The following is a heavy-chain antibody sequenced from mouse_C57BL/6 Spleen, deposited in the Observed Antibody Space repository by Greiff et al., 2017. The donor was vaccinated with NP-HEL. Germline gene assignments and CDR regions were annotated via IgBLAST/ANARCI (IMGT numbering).Heavy chain of an antibody. D-gene: IGHD2-5*01. CDR2: ISDGGSYT. J-gene: IGHJ4*01. V-gene: IGHV5-4*01. CDR3: ARVTYYNNYGSIDY. CDR1: GFTFSSYA. Sequence: EVQGVESGGGLVKPGGSLKLSCAASGFTFSSYAMSWVRQTPEKRLEWVATISDGGSYTYYPDNVKGPFTISRDNATNNLYLQMSHLKSDDTAMYYCARVTYYNNYGSIDYWGQGTSVTVSS.